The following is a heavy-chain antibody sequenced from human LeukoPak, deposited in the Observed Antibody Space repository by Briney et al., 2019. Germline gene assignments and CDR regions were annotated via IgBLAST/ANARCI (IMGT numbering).Heavy chain of an antibody. CDR1: GFTFSSYS. J-gene: IGHJ4*02. CDR2: ISSSSSTI. V-gene: IGHV3-48*01. Sequence: QTGGSLRLSCAASGFTFSSYSMNWVRQAPGKGLEWVSYISSSSSTIYYADSVKGRFTISRDNAKNSLYLQMNSLRAEDTAVYYCARGNDYFDYWGQGTLVTVSS. CDR3: ARGNDYFDY.